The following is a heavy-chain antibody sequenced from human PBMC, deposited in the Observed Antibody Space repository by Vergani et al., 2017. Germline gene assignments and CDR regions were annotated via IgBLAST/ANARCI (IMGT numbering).Heavy chain of an antibody. Sequence: QVTLRESGPALVKPTQTLTLTCTFSGFSLSTSGMCVSWIRQPPGKALEWLARIDWDDDKYYSTSLKTRLTISKDTSKNQVVLTMTNMDPVDTATYYCERHYYYDSSGYGYYFDYWGQGTLVTVSS. D-gene: IGHD3-22*01. CDR3: ERHYYYDSSGYGYYFDY. CDR2: IDWDDDK. V-gene: IGHV2-70*15. J-gene: IGHJ4*02. CDR1: GFSLSTSGMC.